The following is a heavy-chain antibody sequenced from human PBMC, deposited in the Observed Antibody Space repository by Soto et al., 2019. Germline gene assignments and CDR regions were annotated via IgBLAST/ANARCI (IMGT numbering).Heavy chain of an antibody. V-gene: IGHV1-2*02. Sequence: ASVKVSCKASGYTFTGYYMHWVRQAPGQGLEWMGWINPNSGGTNYAQKFQGRVTMTRDTSISTAYMELSRLRSDDTAVYYCARAIVGATLPDLDWFDPWGQGTLVTVS. CDR3: ARAIVGATLPDLDWFDP. CDR2: INPNSGGT. CDR1: GYTFTGYY. D-gene: IGHD1-26*01. J-gene: IGHJ5*02.